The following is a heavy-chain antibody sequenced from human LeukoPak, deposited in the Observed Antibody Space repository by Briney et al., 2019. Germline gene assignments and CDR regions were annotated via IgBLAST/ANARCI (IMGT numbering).Heavy chain of an antibody. D-gene: IGHD3-10*01. Sequence: SETLSLTCTVSRGSLSSGGHYWSWIRQPAGKGLEYLGRISSTGSTNYNPSLRSRVTISADTSKNHFSLKLTPVTAADTAVYYCARDQTYSGSGIYTYFDYWGQGILVTVSS. V-gene: IGHV4-61*02. CDR2: ISSTGST. CDR1: RGSLSSGGHY. J-gene: IGHJ4*02. CDR3: ARDQTYSGSGIYTYFDY.